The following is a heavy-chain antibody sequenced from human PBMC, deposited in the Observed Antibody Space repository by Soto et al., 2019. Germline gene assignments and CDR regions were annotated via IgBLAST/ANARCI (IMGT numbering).Heavy chain of an antibody. CDR2: ISYDGSNK. D-gene: IGHD6-19*01. J-gene: IGHJ4*02. V-gene: IGHV3-30-3*01. CDR1: GFTFSSYA. Sequence: QVQLVESGGGVVQPGRSLRLSCAASGFTFSSYAMHWVRQAPGKGLEWVAVISYDGSNKYYADSVKGRFTISRDNSKNPLYLQMNSLRAEDTAVYYCAGSSGWYGGVDYWGQGTLVTVSS. CDR3: AGSSGWYGGVDY.